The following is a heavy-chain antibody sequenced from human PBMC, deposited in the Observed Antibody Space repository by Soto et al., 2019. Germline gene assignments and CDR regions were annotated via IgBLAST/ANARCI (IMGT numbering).Heavy chain of an antibody. CDR2: IKQDGSEK. J-gene: IGHJ2*01. D-gene: IGHD3-16*02. CDR1: GFTFSSYW. V-gene: IGHV3-7*01. Sequence: EVQLVESGGGLVQPGGSLRLSCAASGFTFSSYWMSWVRQAPGKGLEWVANIKQDGSEKYYVDSVKGRFTISRDNAKNSLDLQMNPLRAEDTAVYYCARDPFIGWYFDLWGRGTLVTVCS. CDR3: ARDPFIGWYFDL.